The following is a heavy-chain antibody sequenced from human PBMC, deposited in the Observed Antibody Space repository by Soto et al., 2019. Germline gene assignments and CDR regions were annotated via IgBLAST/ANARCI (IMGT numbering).Heavy chain of an antibody. V-gene: IGHV4-4*02. CDR3: ARDVAAAAVYYSYCGMDV. CDR1: GGSLSRSNW. D-gene: IGHD6-13*01. CDR2: IYHSGST. Sequence: SEDLSLTCAVSGGSLSRSNWWSWVRQPPGKGLAGMGEIYHSGSTNYNPSLKSRVTISVDKSKNQFSLKLSSVTAADTAVYYCARDVAAAAVYYSYCGMDVWGPGTTVTVSS. J-gene: IGHJ6*02.